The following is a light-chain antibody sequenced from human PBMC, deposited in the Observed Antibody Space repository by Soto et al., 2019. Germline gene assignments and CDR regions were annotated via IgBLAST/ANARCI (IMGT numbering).Light chain of an antibody. V-gene: IGLV1-40*01. Sequence: AVVTQPPSVSGAPGQRVTISCTGSSSNIGAGYDVHWYQQLPGTAPKLLIYANNNRPSGVPDRFSGSKSGTSASLAITGLQAEDEADYYSQSYDNSLGGYVFGTGTKLTVL. CDR2: ANN. CDR3: QSYDNSLGGYV. CDR1: SSNIGAGYD. J-gene: IGLJ1*01.